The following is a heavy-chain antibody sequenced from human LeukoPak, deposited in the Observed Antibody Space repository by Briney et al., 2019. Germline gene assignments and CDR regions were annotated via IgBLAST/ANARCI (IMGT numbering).Heavy chain of an antibody. D-gene: IGHD2-2*01. CDR1: GYTFTSYS. J-gene: IGHJ4*02. Sequence: ASVKVSCKASGYTFTSYSISWVRQAPGQGLEWMGWISAYNGNTNYAQKLQGRVTMTTDTSTSTAYMELRSLRSDDTAVYYCARDREGYCSSTSCSADLYYFDYWGQGTLVTVSS. CDR2: ISAYNGNT. CDR3: ARDREGYCSSTSCSADLYYFDY. V-gene: IGHV1-18*01.